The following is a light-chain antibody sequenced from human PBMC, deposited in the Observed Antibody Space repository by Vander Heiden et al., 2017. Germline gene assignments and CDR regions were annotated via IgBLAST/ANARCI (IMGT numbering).Light chain of an antibody. Sequence: IQMTQSPSSLSASVGDRVTITCRASQGIRNWLGWDQQKPGKAPKRLIYAASSLQSGVPSRFSGSGSGTEFTLTISSLQPEDFATYYCLQHNSYPLAFGQGTKVEIK. CDR3: LQHNSYPLA. CDR2: AAS. J-gene: IGKJ1*01. V-gene: IGKV1-17*01. CDR1: QGIRNW.